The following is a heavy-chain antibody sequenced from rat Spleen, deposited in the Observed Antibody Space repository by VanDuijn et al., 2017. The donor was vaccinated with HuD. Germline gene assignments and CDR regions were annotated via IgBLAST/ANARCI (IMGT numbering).Heavy chain of an antibody. CDR3: ARPIAAISPSNWFAY. V-gene: IGHV5-25*01. CDR1: GFTFSNYY. J-gene: IGHJ3*01. Sequence: EVQLVESGGGLVQPGRSMKLSCAASGFTFSNYYMAWVRQAPTKGLEWVASISTGGGNTYYRDSVKGRFTISRDNAKNTLYLQMDSLRSEDTATYYCARPIAAISPSNWFAYWGQGTLVTVSS. CDR2: ISTGGGNT. D-gene: IGHD1-2*01.